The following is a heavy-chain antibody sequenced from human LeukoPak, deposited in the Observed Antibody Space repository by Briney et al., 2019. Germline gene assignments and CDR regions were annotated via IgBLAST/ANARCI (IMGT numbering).Heavy chain of an antibody. CDR3: AGIFWSGSWWFDP. Sequence: GSLRLSCAASGFTFSSYSMNWVRQAPGKGLEWIGRIYTSGSTNYNPSLKSRVTMSVDTSKNQFSLKLSSVTAADTAVYYCAGIFWSGSWWFDPWGQGTLVTVSS. V-gene: IGHV4-4*07. CDR2: IYTSGST. J-gene: IGHJ5*02. D-gene: IGHD3-3*01. CDR1: GFTFSSYS.